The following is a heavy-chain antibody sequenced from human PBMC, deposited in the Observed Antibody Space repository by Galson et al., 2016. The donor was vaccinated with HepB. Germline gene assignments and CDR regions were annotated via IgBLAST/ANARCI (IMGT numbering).Heavy chain of an antibody. CDR2: ISSHGATI. Sequence: SLRLSCAASGSIFSDYYMSWIRQTPGKGLEWLAHISSHGATIYYPDSLKGRFTISRDNAKNSLYLQMNSLRAEDTAVYYCARGKGGSFLDHWGQGAQVTVSS. D-gene: IGHD1-26*01. J-gene: IGHJ4*02. V-gene: IGHV3-11*01. CDR1: GSIFSDYY. CDR3: ARGKGGSFLDH.